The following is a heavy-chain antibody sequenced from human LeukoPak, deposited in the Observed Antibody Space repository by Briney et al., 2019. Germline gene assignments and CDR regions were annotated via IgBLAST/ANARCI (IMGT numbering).Heavy chain of an antibody. Sequence: PGGSLRLSCAASGFTFSNYAMSWVRQAPGKGLEWVSSIGSGGTTYYADSVKGRFTISRDNSKNTLFLLMNSLRAEDTAVYYCAKYFYDSSTYSFDYWGQGTLVTVSS. J-gene: IGHJ4*02. CDR3: AKYFYDSSTYSFDY. D-gene: IGHD3-22*01. V-gene: IGHV3-23*01. CDR1: GFTFSNYA. CDR2: IGSGGTT.